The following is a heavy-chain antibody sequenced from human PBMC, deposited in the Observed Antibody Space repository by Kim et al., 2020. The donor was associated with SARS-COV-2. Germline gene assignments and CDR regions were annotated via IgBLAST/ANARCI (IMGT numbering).Heavy chain of an antibody. J-gene: IGHJ4*02. V-gene: IGHV4-59*13. Sequence: SQTLSLTCSVSGVSISRYFWNWIRQPPGKGLEWIGYIYYSGSTNYNPSLKGRVTISLDTPKNQFSLRLNSVTAADTAVYYCATYGGNSGFDHWGQGTLVT. CDR3: ATYGGNSGFDH. CDR2: IYYSGST. D-gene: IGHD4-17*01. CDR1: GVSISRYF.